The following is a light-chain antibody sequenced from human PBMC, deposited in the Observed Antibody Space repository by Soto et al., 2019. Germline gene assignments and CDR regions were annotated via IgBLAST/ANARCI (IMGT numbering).Light chain of an antibody. CDR2: GAS. CDR1: QSISSN. Sequence: EIMMTQSPATLSVSPGERVTLSCRASQSISSNLAWYQQKPGQAPRLLIYGASTRDTGIPARFSGSGSGTGFTLTISSLQSEDFAIYYCHQYNNWPPYTFGQGTKLEIK. CDR3: HQYNNWPPYT. V-gene: IGKV3-15*01. J-gene: IGKJ2*01.